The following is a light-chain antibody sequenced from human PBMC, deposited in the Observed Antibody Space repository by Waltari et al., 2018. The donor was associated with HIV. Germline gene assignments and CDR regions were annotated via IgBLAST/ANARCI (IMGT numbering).Light chain of an antibody. Sequence: QSVLTQPPSVSAAPGQRVTISCTGSSPNIGAGYDVPWYQQLPGTAPKLLIYANTNRPSGVPDRFSGSKSGTSASLAITGLQAEDEADYYCQSYDSSLSGSLFGGGTKLTVL. CDR3: QSYDSSLSGSL. CDR1: SPNIGAGYD. V-gene: IGLV1-40*01. J-gene: IGLJ2*01. CDR2: ANT.